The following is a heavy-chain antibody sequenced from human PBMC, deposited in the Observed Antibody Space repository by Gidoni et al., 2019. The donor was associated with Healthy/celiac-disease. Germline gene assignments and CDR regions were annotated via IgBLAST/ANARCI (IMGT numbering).Heavy chain of an antibody. J-gene: IGHJ5*02. Sequence: EVQLLESGGGLVQHGGSLRLSCAASGFTCSSYAMSWVRQAPGKGLDWFSAISGSGGSTYYADSVKGRFTISRENSKNTLYLQMNSLRAEGTAVYYCAKQGGYSGYDYNWFDPWGQGTLVTVSS. CDR2: ISGSGGST. D-gene: IGHD5-12*01. CDR1: GFTCSSYA. V-gene: IGHV3-23*01. CDR3: AKQGGYSGYDYNWFDP.